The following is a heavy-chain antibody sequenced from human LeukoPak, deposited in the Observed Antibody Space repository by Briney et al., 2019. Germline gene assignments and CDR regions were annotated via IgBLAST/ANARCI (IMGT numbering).Heavy chain of an antibody. D-gene: IGHD5-12*01. CDR1: GFTFSRFW. CDR3: ARGPSGYHNT. V-gene: IGHV3-74*01. Sequence: GGSLRLSCAASGFTFSRFWMHWVRQAPGKGLIWVSRINTDGSNTNYADSVKGRFTISRDNAKNTLYLQMNSLRAEDTAVYYCARGPSGYHNTGGQGTLVTVSS. CDR2: INTDGSNT. J-gene: IGHJ4*02.